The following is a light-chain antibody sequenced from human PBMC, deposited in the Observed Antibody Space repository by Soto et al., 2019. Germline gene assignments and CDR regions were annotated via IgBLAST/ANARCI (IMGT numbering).Light chain of an antibody. V-gene: IGKV1-5*01. Sequence: DIQMTQSPSTLSAFVGDNVSITCRATQGISNWLAWYQQNPGKAQQFLISDAPSVERGDPSRFSASGSETEFTLTISSLQPDDGATYYCQQYNTYSPLPFGGGTKVES. CDR1: QGISNW. J-gene: IGKJ4*01. CDR3: QQYNTYSPLP. CDR2: DAP.